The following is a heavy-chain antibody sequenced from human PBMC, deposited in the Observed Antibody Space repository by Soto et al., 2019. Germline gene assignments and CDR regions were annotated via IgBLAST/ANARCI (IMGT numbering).Heavy chain of an antibody. Sequence: PVESLRISCNGSGYSFTSYWIGWVRQMPGKGLEWMGIIYPGDSDTRYSPSFQGQVTISADKSISTAYLQWSSLKASDTAMYYCARRYYYDSSGYPDYWGQGTLVTVSS. J-gene: IGHJ4*02. CDR1: GYSFTSYW. CDR3: ARRYYYDSSGYPDY. CDR2: IYPGDSDT. D-gene: IGHD3-22*01. V-gene: IGHV5-51*01.